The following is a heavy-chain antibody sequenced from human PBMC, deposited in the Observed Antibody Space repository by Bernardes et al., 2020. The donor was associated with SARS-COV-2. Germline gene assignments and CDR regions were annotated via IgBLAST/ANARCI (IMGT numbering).Heavy chain of an antibody. D-gene: IGHD2-21*02. Sequence: DPLSLTFTVSGGSISSSNYYWGWIRQPPGKGLEWIGSIYSSGSSYYNPSLQSRVRESVDTSKNQFSLRLSFVTAADTAVYYCAGSACGIDCYIGGLRSWDYGMDVWGQGTTVTVSS. CDR2: IYSSGSS. CDR1: GGSISSSNYY. CDR3: AGSACGIDCYIGGLRSWDYGMDV. V-gene: IGHV4-39*01. J-gene: IGHJ6*02.